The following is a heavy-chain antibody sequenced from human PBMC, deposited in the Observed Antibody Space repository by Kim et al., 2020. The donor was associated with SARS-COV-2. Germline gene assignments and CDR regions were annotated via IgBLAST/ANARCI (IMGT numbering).Heavy chain of an antibody. J-gene: IGHJ6*02. CDR1: GVTSNNYG. CDR3: TKGGGSHEGMDV. CDR2: ISYDGSNN. D-gene: IGHD1-26*01. V-gene: IGHV3-30*18. Sequence: GGSQRLSCAASGVTSNNYGMHWVRQAPGKGLEWVAVISYDGSNNWYADSVKGRFTISRDKSKNTLHLQMNSLRVEDTAVYYCTKGGGSHEGMDVWGQGTT.